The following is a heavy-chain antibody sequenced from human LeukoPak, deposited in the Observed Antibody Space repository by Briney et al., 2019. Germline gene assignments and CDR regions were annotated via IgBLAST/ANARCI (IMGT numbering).Heavy chain of an antibody. V-gene: IGHV3-23*01. J-gene: IGHJ4*01. CDR3: AQGIYSSGWSYFDY. D-gene: IGHD6-19*01. CDR1: GFTFSNSA. CDR2: LSGSGITT. Sequence: GSLRLSCAASGFTFSNSAISWVRQAPGKGLEWVSTLSGSGITTYYADSVKGRFTISRDNSKNTLYLQMNSLRAEDTPVYYCAQGIYSSGWSYFDYWGHGTLVTVSS.